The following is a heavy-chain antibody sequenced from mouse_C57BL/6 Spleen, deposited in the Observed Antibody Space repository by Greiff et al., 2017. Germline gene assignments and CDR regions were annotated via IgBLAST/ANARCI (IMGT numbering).Heavy chain of an antibody. J-gene: IGHJ2*01. CDR2: IDPETGGT. CDR1: GYTFTDYE. Sequence: VQLQESGAELVRPGASVTLSCKASGYTFTDYEMHWVKQTPVHGLEWIGAIDPETGGTAYNQKFKGKAILTADKSSSTAYMELRSLTSEDSAVYYCTKMGAYYSNYFDYWGQGTTLTVSS. CDR3: TKMGAYYSNYFDY. V-gene: IGHV1-15*01. D-gene: IGHD2-5*01.